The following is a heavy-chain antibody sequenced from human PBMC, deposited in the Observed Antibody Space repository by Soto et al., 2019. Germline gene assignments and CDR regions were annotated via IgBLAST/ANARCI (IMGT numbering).Heavy chain of an antibody. CDR2: MNPNSGNT. Sequence: ASVKVSCKASGYTFTSYDINWVRQATGQGLEWMGWMNPNSGNTGYAQKFQGRVTVTRNTSISTAYMELSSLRSEDTAVYYCARAYCSGGSCYETFADWGQGTLVTVTS. CDR1: GYTFTSYD. CDR3: ARAYCSGGSCYETFAD. D-gene: IGHD2-15*01. J-gene: IGHJ4*02. V-gene: IGHV1-8*01.